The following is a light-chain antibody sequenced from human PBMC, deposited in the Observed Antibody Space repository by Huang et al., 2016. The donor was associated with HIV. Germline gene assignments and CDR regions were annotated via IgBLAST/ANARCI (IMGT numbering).Light chain of an antibody. Sequence: DIVMTQSPDSLAVSLGERATINCKSSQSVLSRPRNKTYLAWYQQRPGQSPTLLIYWASTRQSGGPDRFSGSGSGTHFTLTISSLQAEDVAFYYCQQYYITPPTFGQGTKLEI. CDR2: WAS. V-gene: IGKV4-1*01. CDR3: QQYYITPPT. CDR1: QSVLSRPRNKTY. J-gene: IGKJ2*01.